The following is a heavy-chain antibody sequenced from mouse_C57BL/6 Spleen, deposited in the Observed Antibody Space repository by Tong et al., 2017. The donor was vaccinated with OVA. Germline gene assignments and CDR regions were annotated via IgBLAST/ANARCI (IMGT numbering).Heavy chain of an antibody. Sequence: EVQLQESGPGMVKPSQSLSLTCTVTGYSITSGYDWHLIRHFPGNQLEWMGYISYSGSTNYNPSLKSRISITHDTSKNHFFLKLNSVTTEDTATYYCARDRGDGYYFDYWGQGTTLTVSS. V-gene: IGHV3-1*01. CDR1: GYSITSGYD. D-gene: IGHD2-3*01. CDR2: ISYSGST. J-gene: IGHJ2*01. CDR3: ARDRGDGYYFDY.